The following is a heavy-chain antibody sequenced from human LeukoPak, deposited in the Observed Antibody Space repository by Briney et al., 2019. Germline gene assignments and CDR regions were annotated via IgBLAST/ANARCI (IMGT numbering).Heavy chain of an antibody. CDR1: GFTFDAYA. Sequence: GGSLRPSCAASGFTFDAYAMHWVRQGPGKGLEWVSLISGDGGSTYYADSVKGRFTISRDNSKKSLYLQMNSLRTEDTALYYCARSSSIVSTGGYWGQGTLVTVSS. V-gene: IGHV3-43*02. CDR2: ISGDGGST. D-gene: IGHD5/OR15-5a*01. CDR3: ARSSSIVSTGGY. J-gene: IGHJ4*02.